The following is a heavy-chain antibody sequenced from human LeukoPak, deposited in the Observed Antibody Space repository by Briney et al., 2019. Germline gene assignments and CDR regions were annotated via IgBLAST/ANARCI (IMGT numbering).Heavy chain of an antibody. CDR3: ARGRPRCRSGSCYYNWFDP. CDR2: MNPNSGNT. CDR1: GYTFTSYD. V-gene: IGHV1-8*03. J-gene: IGHJ5*02. Sequence: ASVKVSCKASGYTFTSYDINWVRQATGQGLEWMGWMNPNSGNTGYAQKFQGRVTITRNTSISTAYTELSSLRSEDTAVYYCARGRPRCRSGSCYYNWFDPWGQGTLVTVSS. D-gene: IGHD2-15*01.